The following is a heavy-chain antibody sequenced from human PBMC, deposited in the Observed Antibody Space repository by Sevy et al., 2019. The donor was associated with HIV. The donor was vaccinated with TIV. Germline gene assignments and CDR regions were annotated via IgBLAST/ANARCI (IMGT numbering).Heavy chain of an antibody. D-gene: IGHD1-1*01. V-gene: IGHV3-11*06. J-gene: IGHJ4*02. CDR2: ISSRSTYI. CDR3: ARQRNTYGQGYFDY. Sequence: GGSLRLSCAVSGFSFSDYYMSWIRQAPGKGLEWVSDISSRSTYIKYADSVKGRFTISRDNAKNSLSLQMNSLRADDTAVYYCARQRNTYGQGYFDYWGQGTLVTVSS. CDR1: GFSFSDYY.